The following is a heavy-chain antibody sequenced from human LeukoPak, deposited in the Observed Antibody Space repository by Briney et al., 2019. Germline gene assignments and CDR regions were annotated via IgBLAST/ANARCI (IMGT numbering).Heavy chain of an antibody. CDR1: GFTVSTNY. J-gene: IGHJ4*02. V-gene: IGHV3-66*01. CDR3: ARGRQQLAHFDC. CDR2: IYRDGGT. D-gene: IGHD6-13*01. Sequence: TGGSLRLSCAASGFTVSTNYMSWVRQAPGKGLEWVSSIYRDGGTYFADSVKGRFTITRDNSKNTLYLQMNSLRAEDTAVYYCARGRQQLAHFDCWGQGTLVTVSS.